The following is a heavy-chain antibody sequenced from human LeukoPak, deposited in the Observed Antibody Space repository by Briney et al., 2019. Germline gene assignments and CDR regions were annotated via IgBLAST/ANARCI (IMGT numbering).Heavy chain of an antibody. Sequence: ASVKVSCKASGYTFTNYGISWVRQAPGQGLEWMGVVSAYNGDTNYAQKLHGRVTMTTDTSTSTDNMELRSLRSDDTAVYYCAREKQYYYDSSGYMALDYWGEGTLVTVSS. CDR2: VSAYNGDT. V-gene: IGHV1-18*01. D-gene: IGHD3-22*01. CDR1: GYTFTNYG. CDR3: AREKQYYYDSSGYMALDY. J-gene: IGHJ4*02.